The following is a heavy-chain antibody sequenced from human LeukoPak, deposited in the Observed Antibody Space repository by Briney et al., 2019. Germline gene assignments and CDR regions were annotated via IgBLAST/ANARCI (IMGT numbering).Heavy chain of an antibody. V-gene: IGHV1-18*04. CDR2: ISAYNGNT. CDR1: GYTFTSYG. D-gene: IGHD2-2*01. CDR3: ARVRCSSTSCPGLNWFDP. J-gene: IGHJ5*02. Sequence: GASVKVSCKASGYTFTSYGISWVRQAPGQGLEWMGWISAYNGNTNYAQKLQGRVTMTTDTSPSTAYMELRSLRSDDTAVYYCARVRCSSTSCPGLNWFDPWGQGTLVTVSS.